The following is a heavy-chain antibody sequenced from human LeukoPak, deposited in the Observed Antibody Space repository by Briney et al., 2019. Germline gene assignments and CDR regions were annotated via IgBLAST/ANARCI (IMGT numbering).Heavy chain of an antibody. Sequence: KTSETLSLTCTVSGGSISSYYWSWIRQPPGKGLEWIGYIYYSGSTNYNPSLKSRVTISVDTSKNQFSLKLSSVTAADTAVYYCARDRVATTYYYYYMDVWGKGTTVTVSS. CDR1: GGSISSYY. J-gene: IGHJ6*03. CDR3: ARDRVATTYYYYYMDV. CDR2: IYYSGST. D-gene: IGHD5-12*01. V-gene: IGHV4-59*01.